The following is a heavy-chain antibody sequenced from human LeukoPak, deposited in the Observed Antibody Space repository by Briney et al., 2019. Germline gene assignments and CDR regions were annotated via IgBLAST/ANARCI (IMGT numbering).Heavy chain of an antibody. Sequence: VASVKVSCKASGYTFTSYDISWVRQATGQGLEWMGWMNPNSGNAGYAQRFQGRVTMTRNNSISTAYMELTSLRSEDTAVYYCARGPPNWGYDYWGPGTLVTVSS. CDR2: MNPNSGNA. J-gene: IGHJ4*02. CDR3: ARGPPNWGYDY. D-gene: IGHD7-27*01. V-gene: IGHV1-8*01. CDR1: GYTFTSYD.